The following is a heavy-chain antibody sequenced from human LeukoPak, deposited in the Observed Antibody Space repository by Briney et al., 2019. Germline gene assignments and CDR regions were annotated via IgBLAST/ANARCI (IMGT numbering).Heavy chain of an antibody. J-gene: IGHJ4*02. V-gene: IGHV4-30-2*01. D-gene: IGHD2-21*02. CDR2: IYHSGST. Sequence: PSQTLSLTCAVSGGSISSGGYSWSWIRQPPGKGLEWIGYIYHSGSTYYSPSLKSRVTISVDRSKNQFSLKLSSVTAADTAVYYCARQCRAYCGGDCYWYYFDYWGQGTLVTVSS. CDR1: GGSISSGGYS. CDR3: ARQCRAYCGGDCYWYYFDY.